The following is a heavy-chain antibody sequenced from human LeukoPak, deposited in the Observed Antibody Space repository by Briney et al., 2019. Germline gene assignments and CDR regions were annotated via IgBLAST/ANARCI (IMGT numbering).Heavy chain of an antibody. CDR3: ARGRSSGWPYYYYYGMDV. CDR2: IYYSGST. Sequence: SETLSLTCTVSGGSISSGGYYWSWIRQHPGKGLEWIGYIYYSGSTYYNPSLKSRVTISVDTSKNQFSLKLSSVTAADTAVYYCARGRSSGWPYYYYYGMDVWGQGTTVTVSS. J-gene: IGHJ6*02. V-gene: IGHV4-31*03. D-gene: IGHD6-19*01. CDR1: GGSISSGGYY.